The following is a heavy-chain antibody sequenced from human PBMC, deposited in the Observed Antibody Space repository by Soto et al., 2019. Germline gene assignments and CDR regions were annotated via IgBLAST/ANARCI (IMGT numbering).Heavy chain of an antibody. D-gene: IGHD4-17*01. CDR2: ISSSSSYI. J-gene: IGHJ5*02. CDR1: GFTFSSYS. Sequence: GGSLRLSCAASGFTFSSYSMNWVRQAPGKGLEWVSSISSSSSYIYYADSVKGRFTISRDNAKNSLYLQMNSLRAEDTAVYYCARDRHGDYASGILNWFDPWGQGTLVTVSS. V-gene: IGHV3-21*01. CDR3: ARDRHGDYASGILNWFDP.